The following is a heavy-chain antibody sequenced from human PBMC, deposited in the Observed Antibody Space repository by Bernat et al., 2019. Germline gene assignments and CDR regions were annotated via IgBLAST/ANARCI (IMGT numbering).Heavy chain of an antibody. CDR1: GFTFTNVW. J-gene: IGHJ6*02. D-gene: IGHD2-2*01. Sequence: EVHLVESGGGLVKPGGSLTLSCAISGFTFTNVWMNWVRQAPGKGLEWVGRIKSKTDGGTTDYAAPVKGRFTISRDDSKNTLYLQMNSLKTEDTAVYYCTTVDCSSTSCRHGYYYYGMDVWGQGTTVTVSS. CDR2: IKSKTDGGTT. CDR3: TTVDCSSTSCRHGYYYYGMDV. V-gene: IGHV3-15*07.